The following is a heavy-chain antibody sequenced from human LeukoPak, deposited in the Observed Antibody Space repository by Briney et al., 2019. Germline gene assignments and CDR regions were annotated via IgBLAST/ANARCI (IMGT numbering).Heavy chain of an antibody. V-gene: IGHV4-38-2*02. J-gene: IGHJ3*02. D-gene: IGHD3-9*01. Sequence: SETLSLTCTVSGYSISSGYYWGWIRQPPGKGLEWIGSIYHSGSTYYNPSLKSRVTISVDTSKNQFSLKLSSVTAADTAVYYCARDYDILTGPRGNDAFDIWGQGTMVTVSS. CDR2: IYHSGST. CDR1: GYSISSGYY. CDR3: ARDYDILTGPRGNDAFDI.